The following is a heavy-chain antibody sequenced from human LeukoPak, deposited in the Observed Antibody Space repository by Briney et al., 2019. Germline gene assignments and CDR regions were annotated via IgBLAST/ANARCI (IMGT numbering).Heavy chain of an antibody. Sequence: GGSLRLSCAAFGFTLSSYEMTWVRQAPGKGLEWVGRVTAGGSAIYNADSVKGRFTISRDNAENSVYLQMHSLRAEDTAAYYCARRLPYYGMDVWGQGTTVTVSS. CDR1: GFTLSSYE. V-gene: IGHV3-48*03. CDR2: VTAGGSAI. J-gene: IGHJ6*02. CDR3: ARRLPYYGMDV.